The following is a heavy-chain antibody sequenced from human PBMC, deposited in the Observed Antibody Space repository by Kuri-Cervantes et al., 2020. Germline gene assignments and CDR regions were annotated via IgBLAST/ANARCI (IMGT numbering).Heavy chain of an antibody. D-gene: IGHD4-17*01. J-gene: IGHJ3*02. CDR1: GFTFSNAW. V-gene: IGHV3-15*01. Sequence: GESLKISCVVSGFTFSNAWMSWVRQAPGKGLEWVGRVKSKTDGGTTDYAAPVKGRFTISRDDSKNTLYLQMNSLKTEDTAVYYCTTDTPTVTTLSLDIWGQGTMVTVSS. CDR2: VKSKTDGGTT. CDR3: TTDTPTVTTLSLDI.